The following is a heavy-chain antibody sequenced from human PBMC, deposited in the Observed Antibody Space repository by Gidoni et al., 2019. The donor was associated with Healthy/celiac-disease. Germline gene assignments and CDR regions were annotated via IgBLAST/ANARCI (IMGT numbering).Heavy chain of an antibody. Sequence: QVTLKESGPAPVKPTQTLTLTCTFPGFSLSTSGMRVSWLRQPPGKALEWLARIDWDDDKFYSTSLKTRITISKDTSKNQVVLTVTNMDPVDTATYYCARIRPYYYDSSGHLDAFDIWGQGTMVTVSS. V-gene: IGHV2-70*04. CDR3: ARIRPYYYDSSGHLDAFDI. J-gene: IGHJ3*02. CDR2: IDWDDDK. D-gene: IGHD3-22*01. CDR1: GFSLSTSGMR.